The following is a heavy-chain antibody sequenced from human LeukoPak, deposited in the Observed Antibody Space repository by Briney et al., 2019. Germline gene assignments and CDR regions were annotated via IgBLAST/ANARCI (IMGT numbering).Heavy chain of an antibody. D-gene: IGHD3-22*01. J-gene: IGHJ5*02. CDR2: INHSGST. V-gene: IGHV4-34*01. CDR3: PSRVVVVPRRGLDP. CDR1: GGSFSGYY. Sequence: PSETLSLTCAVYGGSFSGYYWSWIRQPPGKGLEWIGEINHSGSTNYNPSLKSRVTISVDTSKNQFSLKLRSVTPADTAVYYCPSRVVVVPRRGLDPWAQGTLVPVSS.